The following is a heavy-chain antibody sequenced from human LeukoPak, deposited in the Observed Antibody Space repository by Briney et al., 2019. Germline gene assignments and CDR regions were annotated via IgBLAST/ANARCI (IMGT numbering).Heavy chain of an antibody. Sequence: SETLSLTCAVYGGSFSGYYWSWLRQPPGKGLEWIGEINHSGSTNYNPSLKSRVTISVDTSKNQFSLKLSSVTAADTAVYYCARSYGSGSYTPRWFDPWGQGTLVTVSS. CDR2: INHSGST. CDR3: ARSYGSGSYTPRWFDP. V-gene: IGHV4-34*01. J-gene: IGHJ5*02. D-gene: IGHD3-10*01. CDR1: GGSFSGYY.